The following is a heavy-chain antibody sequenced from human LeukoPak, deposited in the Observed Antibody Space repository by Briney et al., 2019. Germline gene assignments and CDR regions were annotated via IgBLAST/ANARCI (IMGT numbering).Heavy chain of an antibody. J-gene: IGHJ4*02. CDR3: ARAYSSGWYAFDY. D-gene: IGHD6-19*01. CDR1: GFTFSSYS. Sequence: GGSLRLSCAASGFTFSSYSMSWVRQAPGKGLEWVSAISGSGGSTYYADSVKGRFTISRDNSKNTLYLQMNSLRAEDTAVYYCARAYSSGWYAFDYWGQGTLVTVSS. V-gene: IGHV3-23*01. CDR2: ISGSGGST.